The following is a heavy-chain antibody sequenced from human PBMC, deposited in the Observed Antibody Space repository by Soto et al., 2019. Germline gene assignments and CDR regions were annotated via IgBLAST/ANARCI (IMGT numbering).Heavy chain of an antibody. CDR2: ISGSGGST. J-gene: IGHJ4*01. CDR1: GFTFSSYA. Sequence: EVQLLESGGGLVQPGGSLRLSCAASGFTFSSYAMSWVRQAPGKGLEWVSAISGSGGSTYYADSVKGRFTISGVNTKNSRYMQMNRLRVEDTAVYYGAKGYCKYGYWGHGTLVTVSS. CDR3: AKGYCKYGY. V-gene: IGHV3-23*01. D-gene: IGHD3-10*01.